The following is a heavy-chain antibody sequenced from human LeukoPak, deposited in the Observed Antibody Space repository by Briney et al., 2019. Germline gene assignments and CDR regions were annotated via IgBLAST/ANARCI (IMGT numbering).Heavy chain of an antibody. Sequence: SETLSLTCAVYGGSFSGYYWSWIRHPPGEGLEWIGEINHSGSTNYNPSLKSRVTISVDTSKNQFSLKLSSVTAADTAVYYCADIGRYLFDPWGQGTLVTVSS. J-gene: IGHJ5*02. D-gene: IGHD1-26*01. CDR1: GGSFSGYY. CDR3: ADIGRYLFDP. V-gene: IGHV4-34*01. CDR2: INHSGST.